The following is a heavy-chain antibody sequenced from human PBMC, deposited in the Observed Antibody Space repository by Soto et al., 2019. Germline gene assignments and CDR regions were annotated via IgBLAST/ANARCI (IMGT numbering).Heavy chain of an antibody. CDR3: ARQNGGLGRGFDS. CDR2: IFPDDSDT. D-gene: IGHD3-16*01. V-gene: IGHV5-51*01. CDR1: GYSFTNYW. Sequence: HGESLKISCKASGYSFTNYWIGWVRQMPGKGLEWMGIIFPDDSDTRYSPSFQGQVTISADKSISTAYLQWSSLKASDTAMYYCARQNGGLGRGFDSWGQGTPVTVSS. J-gene: IGHJ5*01.